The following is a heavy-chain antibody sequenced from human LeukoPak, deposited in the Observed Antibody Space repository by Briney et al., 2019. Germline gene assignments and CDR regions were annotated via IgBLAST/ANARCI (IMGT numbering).Heavy chain of an antibody. Sequence: GGSLRLSCAASGFTFSSYAMSWVRLAPGKGLEWVSTINGGGGNTYYADSVRGRFTISRDNSEGTLFLQMNSLRAEDTAMYYCGGYISGFYDYWGQGTLVTVSS. CDR3: GGYISGFYDY. J-gene: IGHJ4*02. D-gene: IGHD6-19*01. CDR1: GFTFSSYA. V-gene: IGHV3-23*01. CDR2: INGGGGNT.